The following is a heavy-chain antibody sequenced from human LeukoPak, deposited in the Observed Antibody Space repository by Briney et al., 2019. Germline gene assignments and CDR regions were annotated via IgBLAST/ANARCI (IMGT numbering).Heavy chain of an antibody. J-gene: IGHJ4*02. Sequence: SETLSLTCTVSGGSISRYYWSWIRQPPRKGLEWIGYIFYTGSTNYNPSLKSRVTISVDKSKNQFSLKLSSVTAADTAVYYCARDPGGAYDSSGYYHSGFDYWGQGTLVTVSS. CDR1: GGSISRYY. CDR2: IFYTGST. CDR3: ARDPGGAYDSSGYYHSGFDY. D-gene: IGHD3-22*01. V-gene: IGHV4-59*12.